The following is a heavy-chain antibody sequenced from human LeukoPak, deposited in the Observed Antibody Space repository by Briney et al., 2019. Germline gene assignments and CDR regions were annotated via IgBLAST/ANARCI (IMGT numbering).Heavy chain of an antibody. V-gene: IGHV3-7*01. CDR1: GFTFSSYW. J-gene: IGHJ3*02. D-gene: IGHD3-22*01. CDR2: IKQDGSEK. Sequence: GGSLRLSCAASGFTFSSYWMSWVRQAPGKGLEWVANIKQDGSEKYYVDSVKGRFTISRDNAKNSLYLQMNSLRAEDTAVYYCARAETYYYDSSGYYPGAFDIWGQGTMVTVSS. CDR3: ARAETYYYDSSGYYPGAFDI.